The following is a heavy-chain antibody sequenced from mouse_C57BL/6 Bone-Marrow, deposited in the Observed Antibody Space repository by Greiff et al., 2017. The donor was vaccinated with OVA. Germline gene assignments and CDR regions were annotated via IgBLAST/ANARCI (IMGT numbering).Heavy chain of an antibody. CDR1: GFTFSDYY. Sequence: EVQLVASGGGLLQPGGSLKLSCAASGFTFSDYYMYWVRQPPETRLEWVAYISTGGGSTYYPDTVKGRFTISRDNAKNTLYLQMSRLKSEDTAMYYCARLGGSSYEYFDYWGQGTTLTVSS. CDR2: ISTGGGST. J-gene: IGHJ2*01. D-gene: IGHD1-1*01. V-gene: IGHV5-12*01. CDR3: ARLGGSSYEYFDY.